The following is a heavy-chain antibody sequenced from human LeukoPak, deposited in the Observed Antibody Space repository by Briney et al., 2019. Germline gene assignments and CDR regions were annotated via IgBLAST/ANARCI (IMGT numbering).Heavy chain of an antibody. CDR3: ARRGVQWERSFDP. V-gene: IGHV3-66*01. Sequence: GGSLRLSCAAWGFTVNSNYMSGLRQAPGEGLEWVSVIYSGGSTYYADSVKGRFSISRDNSKNTQYLQMNSLRAEDTAVYYCARRGVQWERSFDPWGQGTLVTVSP. J-gene: IGHJ5*02. CDR1: GFTVNSNY. CDR2: IYSGGST. D-gene: IGHD1-26*01.